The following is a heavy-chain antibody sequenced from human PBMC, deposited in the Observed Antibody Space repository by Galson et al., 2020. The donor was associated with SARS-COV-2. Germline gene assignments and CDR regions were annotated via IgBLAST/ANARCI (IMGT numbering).Heavy chain of an antibody. CDR1: GFTFRSHW. J-gene: IGHJ4*02. CDR2: IKPDGSDK. Sequence: QAGGSLRLSCVGSGFTFRSHWMSWVRQAPGKGLEWVADIKPDGSDKYYVDSVKGRFTIARDNAKNSVYLQMNSLGAGDTAVYYCARGHWGRDYWGQGSLVTVSS. CDR3: ARGHWGRDY. D-gene: IGHD7-27*01. V-gene: IGHV3-7*04.